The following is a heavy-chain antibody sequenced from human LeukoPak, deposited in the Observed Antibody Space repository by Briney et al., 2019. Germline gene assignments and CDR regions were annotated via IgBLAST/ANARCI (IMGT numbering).Heavy chain of an antibody. D-gene: IGHD3-22*01. Sequence: GGSLRLSCAASGFTFSSYAMSWVRQAPGKGLEWVSTIIPSGTTYYADSVKGRFTISRDNSENTLYLQMHSLRAEDTAIYYCAKVGRYYYDSSGYFDYWGQGTLVTVSS. CDR1: GFTFSSYA. CDR3: AKVGRYYYDSSGYFDY. V-gene: IGHV3-23*01. J-gene: IGHJ4*02. CDR2: IIPSGTT.